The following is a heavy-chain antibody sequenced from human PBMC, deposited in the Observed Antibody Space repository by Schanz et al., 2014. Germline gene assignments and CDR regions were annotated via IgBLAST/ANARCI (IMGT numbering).Heavy chain of an antibody. D-gene: IGHD3-16*01. Sequence: EVQLVESGGGLVQPGGSLRLSCTASGFTFSVYSMHWVRQTPGKGLEHVSGITTSGSSTVYADSVKGRFTISRDKSKNSVYSHTGSLRTQDSAGYYFVRDFGGVAFDYGGQGALVTVSS. V-gene: IGHV3-64*07. CDR3: VRDFGGVAFDY. J-gene: IGHJ4*02. CDR1: GFTFSVYS. CDR2: ITTSGSST.